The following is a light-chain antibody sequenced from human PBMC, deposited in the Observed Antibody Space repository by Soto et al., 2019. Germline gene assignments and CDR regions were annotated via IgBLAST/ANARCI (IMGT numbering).Light chain of an antibody. J-gene: IGKJ1*01. CDR1: QTISSW. Sequence: DIQMTQSPSTLSGSVGDRVTITCRASQTISSWLAWYQQKPGKAPKLLIYKASTLKSGVPSRFSGSGSGTEFTLTISSLQLDDFATYYCQHYNNYSEAFGQGTKVDIK. CDR3: QHYNNYSEA. V-gene: IGKV1-5*03. CDR2: KAS.